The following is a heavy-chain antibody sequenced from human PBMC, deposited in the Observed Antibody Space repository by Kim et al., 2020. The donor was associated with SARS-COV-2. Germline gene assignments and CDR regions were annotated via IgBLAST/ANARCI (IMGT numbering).Heavy chain of an antibody. CDR2: IKQDGSEK. CDR1: GFTCSSYW. V-gene: IGHV3-7*01. Sequence: GGSLRLSCAASGFTCSSYWMSWVRQVPGKGLEWVANIKQDGSEKYYVDSVKGRFTISRDNAKNSLYLKMNSLRAEDTAVYYCASGAYYYGSGSYYGAYYFDYWGEGTLVTVSS. CDR3: ASGAYYYGSGSYYGAYYFDY. D-gene: IGHD3-10*01. J-gene: IGHJ4*01.